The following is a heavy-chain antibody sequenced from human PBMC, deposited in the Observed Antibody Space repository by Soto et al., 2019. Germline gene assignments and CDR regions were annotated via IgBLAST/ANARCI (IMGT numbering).Heavy chain of an antibody. CDR1: GGTFSSYA. D-gene: IGHD3-10*01. Sequence: ASVKVSCKASGGTFSSYAISWVRQAPGQGLEWMGGIIPIFGTANYAQKFQGRVTITADESTSTAYMELSSLRSEDKAVYYCAGSYGSGSYPSRNVYYYYYGMDVWGQGTTVTVSS. CDR3: AGSYGSGSYPSRNVYYYYYGMDV. V-gene: IGHV1-69*13. J-gene: IGHJ6*02. CDR2: IIPIFGTA.